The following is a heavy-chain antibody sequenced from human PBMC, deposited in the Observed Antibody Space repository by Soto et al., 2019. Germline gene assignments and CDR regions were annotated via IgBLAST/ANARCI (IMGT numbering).Heavy chain of an antibody. Sequence: ASVKVSCKASGNTVPNYAIHWVRQAPGQRLEWMGWINAGNGNTKYSQKFQGRVTITRDTSASTAYMELSSLRSEDTAVYYCARDRSVGGFDYWGQGTLVTVSS. D-gene: IGHD1-26*01. CDR2: INAGNGNT. CDR1: GNTVPNYA. V-gene: IGHV1-3*01. J-gene: IGHJ4*02. CDR3: ARDRSVGGFDY.